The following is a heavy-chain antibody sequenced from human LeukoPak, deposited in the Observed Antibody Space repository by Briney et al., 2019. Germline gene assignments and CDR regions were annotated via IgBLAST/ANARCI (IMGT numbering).Heavy chain of an antibody. CDR2: ITPSGGT. Sequence: ASVTVSFKASGYTFTSYAMHWVRQAPGQGLEWMGWITPSGGTNYPQKFQGRVAITRDTSITTAYMDLSRLTSDDTAVYYCARDRYGDGFAHFDYGGQGALVTVSS. CDR1: GYTFTSYA. J-gene: IGHJ4*02. CDR3: ARDRYGDGFAHFDY. D-gene: IGHD5-24*01. V-gene: IGHV1-2*02.